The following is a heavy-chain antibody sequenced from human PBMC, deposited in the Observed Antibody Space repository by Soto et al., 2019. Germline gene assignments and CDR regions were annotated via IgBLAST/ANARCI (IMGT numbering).Heavy chain of an antibody. Sequence: QLVESGGGVVQPGRSLRLSCSASGFIFSGYGMHWVRQAPGKGLEWVAVISYGESKTYYGDSVKGRFTISRDNSMNTVFQQAGSLRDEDTGVYYRARDRGIESHFFAMYAWGQGTTVTVSS. V-gene: IGHV3-33*05. J-gene: IGHJ6*02. CDR2: ISYGESKT. CDR1: GFIFSGYG. D-gene: IGHD3-10*01. CDR3: ARDRGIESHFFAMYA.